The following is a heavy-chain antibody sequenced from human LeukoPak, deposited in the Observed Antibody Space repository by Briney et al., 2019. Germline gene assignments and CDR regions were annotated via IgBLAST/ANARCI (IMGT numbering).Heavy chain of an antibody. CDR2: ISYDGSNK. J-gene: IGHJ4*02. Sequence: GGSLRLSCAASGFTFSSYGMHWVRQAPGKGLEWVAVISYDGSNKYYADSVKGRFTISRDKSKNTLYLQMNSLRAEDTAVYYCAKENYDFWSGYYGWGQGTLVTVSS. CDR3: AKENYDFWSGYYG. CDR1: GFTFSSYG. V-gene: IGHV3-30*18. D-gene: IGHD3-3*01.